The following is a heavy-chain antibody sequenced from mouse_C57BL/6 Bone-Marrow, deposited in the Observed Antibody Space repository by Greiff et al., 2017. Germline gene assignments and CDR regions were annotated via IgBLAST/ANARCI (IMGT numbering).Heavy chain of an antibody. CDR2: IDPSDSYT. Sequence: QVQLQQPGAELVRPGTSVKLSCKASGYTFTSYWMHWVKQRPGQGLEWIGVIDPSDSYTNYNQKFKGKATLTVDTSSSTAYMQLRSLTSEDSAVYYCARVGIYDGYLFDYWGQGTTLTVSS. CDR3: ARVGIYDGYLFDY. D-gene: IGHD2-3*01. CDR1: GYTFTSYW. V-gene: IGHV1-59*01. J-gene: IGHJ2*01.